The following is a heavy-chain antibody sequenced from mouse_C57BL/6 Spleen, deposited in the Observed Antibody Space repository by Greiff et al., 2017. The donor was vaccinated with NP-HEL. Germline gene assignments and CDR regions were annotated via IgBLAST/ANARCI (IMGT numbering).Heavy chain of an antibody. CDR2: ISYDGSN. Sequence: DVQLVESGPGLVKPSQSLSLTCSVTGYSITSGYYWNWIRQFPGNKLEWMGYISYDGSNNYNPSLKNRISITRDTSKNQFFLKLNSVTTEDTATYYCARENYFDYWGQGTTLTVSS. J-gene: IGHJ2*01. CDR3: ARENYFDY. V-gene: IGHV3-6*01. CDR1: GYSITSGYY.